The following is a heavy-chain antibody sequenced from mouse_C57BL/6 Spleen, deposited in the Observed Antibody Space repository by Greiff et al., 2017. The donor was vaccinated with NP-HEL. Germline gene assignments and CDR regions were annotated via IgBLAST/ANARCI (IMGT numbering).Heavy chain of an antibody. J-gene: IGHJ2*01. Sequence: VQLQQSGAELVRPGASVKLSCTASGFNIKDDYMHWVKQRPEQGLEWIGWIDPENGDTEYASKFQGKATITADTSSNTAYLQLSSLTSEDTAVYYCTTLFITTVVAGDYWGQGTTLTVSS. D-gene: IGHD1-1*01. CDR3: TTLFITTVVAGDY. V-gene: IGHV14-4*01. CDR2: IDPENGDT. CDR1: GFNIKDDY.